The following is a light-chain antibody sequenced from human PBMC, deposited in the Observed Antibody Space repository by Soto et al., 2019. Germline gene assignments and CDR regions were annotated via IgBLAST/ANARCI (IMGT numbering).Light chain of an antibody. CDR1: QSIGSW. CDR2: DGT. V-gene: IGKV1-5*01. J-gene: IGKJ1*01. CDR3: QQYESHSET. Sequence: DIQMTQSPSTLSASVGDRVTITCWASQSIGSWLAWHQQKPGKAPKLLIYDGTYLESGVPSRFSGSGSGTEFTLTISSLQPDDSATYYCQQYESHSETFGQGTKVDIX.